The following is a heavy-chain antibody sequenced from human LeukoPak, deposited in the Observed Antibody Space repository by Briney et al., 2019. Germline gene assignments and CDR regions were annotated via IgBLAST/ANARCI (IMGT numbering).Heavy chain of an antibody. J-gene: IGHJ4*02. Sequence: GGSLRLSCAASGFTVSSNYMSWVRQAPGKGLEWVSIIYSAGSTYYADSVRGRFTISRDNSKNTLYLQMNSLRAEDTAVYYCANLHWVLPFYYFDYWGQGTLVTVSS. CDR3: ANLHWVLPFYYFDY. V-gene: IGHV3-53*01. CDR2: IYSAGST. D-gene: IGHD1-26*01. CDR1: GFTVSSNY.